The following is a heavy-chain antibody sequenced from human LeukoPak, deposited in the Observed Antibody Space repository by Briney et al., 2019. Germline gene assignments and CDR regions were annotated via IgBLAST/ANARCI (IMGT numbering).Heavy chain of an antibody. V-gene: IGHV1-2*02. CDR1: GYTSTSFG. CDR3: ARAEDIVVVPAAIY. J-gene: IGHJ4*02. D-gene: IGHD2-2*01. Sequence: ASVKVSCKASGYTSTSFGLSWLRQAPGQGLEWMGWINPNSGGTNYAQKFQGRVTMTRDTSISTAYMELSRLRSDDTAVYYCARAEDIVVVPAAIYWGQGTLVTVSS. CDR2: INPNSGGT.